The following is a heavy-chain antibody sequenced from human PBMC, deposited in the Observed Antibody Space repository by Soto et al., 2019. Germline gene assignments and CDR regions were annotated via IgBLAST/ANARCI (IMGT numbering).Heavy chain of an antibody. D-gene: IGHD2-21*01. Sequence: ESGGGVVQPGRSLRLSCAASGFTFSSYGMHWVRQAPGKGLEWVAVISYDGSNKYYADSVKGRFTISRDNSKNTLYLQMNSLRAEDTAVYYCAKDHCGGDCFDYWGQGTLVTVSS. V-gene: IGHV3-30*18. CDR2: ISYDGSNK. CDR1: GFTFSSYG. J-gene: IGHJ4*02. CDR3: AKDHCGGDCFDY.